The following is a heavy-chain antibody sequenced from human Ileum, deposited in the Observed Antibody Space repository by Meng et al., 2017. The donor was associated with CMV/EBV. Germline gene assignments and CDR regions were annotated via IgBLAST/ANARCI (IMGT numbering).Heavy chain of an antibody. J-gene: IGHJ4*02. CDR3: ARGIKESPVPAATFDY. CDR2: FYYSGST. CDR1: GGSLSSSNYY. Sequence: GSLRLSCTVSGGSLSSSNYYWAWIRQPPGRGPEWIGSFYYSGSTYYNPSLRSRVTISVDTSKNQFSLKFNSVTAADTAVYYCARGIKESPVPAATFDYWGQGTLVTGS. V-gene: IGHV4-39*01. D-gene: IGHD2-2*01.